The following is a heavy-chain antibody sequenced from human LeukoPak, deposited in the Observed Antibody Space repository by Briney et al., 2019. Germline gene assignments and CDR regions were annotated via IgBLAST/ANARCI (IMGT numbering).Heavy chain of an antibody. V-gene: IGHV4-59*11. Sequence: PSETLSLTCAVSTDSFSSHYRTWIRQPPGKGLEWIGYISYIGSTNYNPSLKSRVTISIDTSKNQFSLRLSSVTAADTAVYYCARDVVTVTKGFDIWGQGTWSASLQ. J-gene: IGHJ3*02. D-gene: IGHD4-17*01. CDR3: ARDVVTVTKGFDI. CDR1: TDSFSSHY. CDR2: ISYIGST.